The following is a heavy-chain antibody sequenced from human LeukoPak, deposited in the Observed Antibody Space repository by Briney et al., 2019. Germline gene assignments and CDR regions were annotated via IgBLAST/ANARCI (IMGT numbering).Heavy chain of an antibody. J-gene: IGHJ5*02. CDR2: INHSGST. Sequence: SETLSLTCAVYGGSFSGYYWSWIRQPPGKELEWIGEINHSGSTNYNPSLKSRVTISVDTSKNQFSLKLSSVTAADTAVYYCAVRWTTVTTNWFDPWGQGTLVTVSS. CDR1: GGSFSGYY. CDR3: AVRWTTVTTNWFDP. V-gene: IGHV4-34*01. D-gene: IGHD4-17*01.